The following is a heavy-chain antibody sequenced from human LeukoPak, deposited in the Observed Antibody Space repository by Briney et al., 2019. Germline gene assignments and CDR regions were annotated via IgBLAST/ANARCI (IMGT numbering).Heavy chain of an antibody. V-gene: IGHV1-2*02. CDR3: ARANYFDTSGSWN. CDR2: LNPNSGGT. J-gene: IGHJ4*02. Sequence: GASVKVSCKASGYTFTANYMHWVRQAPGQGLEWMGWLNPNSGGTSYAQRFQGRVTMTRDTSISTAYMELSRLRPDDTAVYYCARANYFDTSGSWNWGQGTLVTISS. D-gene: IGHD3-22*01. CDR1: GYTFTANY.